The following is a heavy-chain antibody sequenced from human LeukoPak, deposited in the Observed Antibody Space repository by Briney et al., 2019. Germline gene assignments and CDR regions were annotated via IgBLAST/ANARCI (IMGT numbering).Heavy chain of an antibody. CDR1: GGSISSNTFY. D-gene: IGHD5-18*01. CDR3: ARRGGYNFGYDY. CDR2: LYSSGSS. Sequence: SKTLSLTCTGSGGSISSNTFYWAWIRQPPGKGLEWIGSLYSSGSSYYNPSLRSRVTISVDTSKNQFSLNLTSVTAADTAVYYCARRGGYNFGYDYWGQGALVTVSS. V-gene: IGHV4-39*01. J-gene: IGHJ4*02.